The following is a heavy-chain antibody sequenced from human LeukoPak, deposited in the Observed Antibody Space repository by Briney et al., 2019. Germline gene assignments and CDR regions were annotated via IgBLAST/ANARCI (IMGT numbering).Heavy chain of an antibody. V-gene: IGHV3-30*02. CDR1: GFTFSSYG. D-gene: IGHD5-18*01. J-gene: IGHJ4*02. Sequence: GGSLRLSCAASGFTFSSYGMHWVRQAPGKGLEWVAFIRYDGSNKYYADSVKGRFTISRDNSKNTLYLQMNSLRAEDTAVYYCARENKVGYTYADDYWGQGILVTVSS. CDR2: IRYDGSNK. CDR3: ARENKVGYTYADDY.